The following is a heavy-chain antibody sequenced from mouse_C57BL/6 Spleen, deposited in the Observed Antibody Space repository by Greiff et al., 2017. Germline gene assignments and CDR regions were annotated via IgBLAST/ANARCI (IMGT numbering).Heavy chain of an antibody. CDR1: GFTFSNYW. Sequence: EVKVVESGGGLVQPGGSMKLSCVASGFTFSNYWMNWVRQSPEKGLEWVAQIRLKSDNYATHYAESVKGRFTISRDDSKSSVYLQMNNLRAEDTGIYYCTANLLWPTTGYFDVWGTGTTVTVSS. J-gene: IGHJ1*03. V-gene: IGHV6-3*01. CDR3: TANLLWPTTGYFDV. CDR2: IRLKSDNYAT. D-gene: IGHD2-1*01.